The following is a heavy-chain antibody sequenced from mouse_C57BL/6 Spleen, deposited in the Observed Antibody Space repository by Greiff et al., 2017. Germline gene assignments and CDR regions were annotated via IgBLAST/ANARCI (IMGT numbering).Heavy chain of an antibody. V-gene: IGHV1-76*01. Sequence: QVQLQQSGAELVRPGASVKLSCKASGYTFTDYYINWVKQRPGQGLEWIARIYPGSGNTYYNEKFKGKATLTAEKSSSTAYMQLSSLTSEDSAVYFCAREGYGSSPYYFDYWGQGTTLTVSS. D-gene: IGHD1-1*01. CDR2: IYPGSGNT. CDR3: AREGYGSSPYYFDY. J-gene: IGHJ2*01. CDR1: GYTFTDYY.